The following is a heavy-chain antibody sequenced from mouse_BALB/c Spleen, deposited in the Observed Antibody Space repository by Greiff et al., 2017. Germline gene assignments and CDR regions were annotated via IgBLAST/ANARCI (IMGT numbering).Heavy chain of an antibody. CDR1: GYAFSSSW. J-gene: IGHJ2*01. CDR3: AREGVITTVDFDY. CDR2: IYPGDGDT. V-gene: IGHV1-82*01. Sequence: VQLQQSGPELVKPGASVKISCKASGYAFSSSWMNWVKQRPGQGLEWIGRIYPGDGDTNYNGKFKGKATLTADKSSSTAYMQLSSLTSVDSAVYFCAREGVITTVDFDYWGQGTTLTVSS. D-gene: IGHD1-1*01.